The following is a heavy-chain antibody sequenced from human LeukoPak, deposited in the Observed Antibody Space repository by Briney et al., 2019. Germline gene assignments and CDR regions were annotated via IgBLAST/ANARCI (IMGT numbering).Heavy chain of an antibody. CDR2: INSDGSST. V-gene: IGHV3-74*01. CDR1: GFTFSSYW. Sequence: GGSLRLSCAASGFTFSSYWMHWVRQAPGKGLVWVSRINSDGSSTSYADSVKGRFTISRDNAKNTLYLQMNSLRADDTAVYYCARPGGSGSLYAFDIWGQGTMVTVSS. CDR3: ARPGGSGSLYAFDI. J-gene: IGHJ3*02. D-gene: IGHD3-10*01.